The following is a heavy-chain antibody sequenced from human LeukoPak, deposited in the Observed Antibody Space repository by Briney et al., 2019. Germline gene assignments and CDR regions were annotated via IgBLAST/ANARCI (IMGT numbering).Heavy chain of an antibody. Sequence: PGGSLRLSCAASGFTFSNYGMHWVRQAPGKGLEWVAVISYDGSNKYYADSVKGRFTISRDNSKNTFYLQMISLRAEDTAVYYCAKDGGLTVTTHGAFDIWGQGTMVTVSS. CDR3: AKDGGLTVTTHGAFDI. CDR1: GFTFSNYG. CDR2: ISYDGSNK. D-gene: IGHD4-17*01. V-gene: IGHV3-30*18. J-gene: IGHJ3*02.